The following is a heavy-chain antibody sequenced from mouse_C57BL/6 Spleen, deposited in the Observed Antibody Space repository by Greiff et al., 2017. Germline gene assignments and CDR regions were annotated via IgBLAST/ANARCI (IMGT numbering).Heavy chain of an antibody. D-gene: IGHD2-1*01. V-gene: IGHV1-69*01. CDR1: GYTFTSYW. CDR3: ARPYGNYGAWFAY. Sequence: VQLQQSGAELVMPGASVKLSCKASGYTFTSYWMHWVKQRPGQGLEWIGEIDPSDSYTNYNQKFKGKSTLTVDKSSSTAYMQLSSLTSEDSAVYYCARPYGNYGAWFAYWGQGTLVTVSA. J-gene: IGHJ3*01. CDR2: IDPSDSYT.